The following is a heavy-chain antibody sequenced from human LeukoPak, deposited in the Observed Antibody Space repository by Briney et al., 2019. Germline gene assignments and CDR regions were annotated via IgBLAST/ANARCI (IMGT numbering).Heavy chain of an antibody. CDR2: IGTAGDT. CDR1: GFTFSNYA. Sequence: GGSLRLSCAASGFTFSNYAMHWVRQATGKGLEWVSAIGTAGDTFYPGSVKGRFTISRENAKNSLYLQMNGLRAEDTAVYYCARQMTPHGNFDYWGQGTLVTVSS. CDR3: ARQMTPHGNFDY. D-gene: IGHD1-26*01. J-gene: IGHJ4*02. V-gene: IGHV3-13*01.